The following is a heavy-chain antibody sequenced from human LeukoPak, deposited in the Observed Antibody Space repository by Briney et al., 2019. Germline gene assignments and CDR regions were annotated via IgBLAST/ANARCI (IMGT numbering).Heavy chain of an antibody. Sequence: ASVKVSCKASGYTFTSYGISWVRQAPGQGLEWMGWISAYSGNTNYAQKLQGRVTMTTDTSTSTAYMELRSLRSDDTAVYYCARLGYCSGRSCAYYYYGMDVWGQGTTVTVSS. D-gene: IGHD2-15*01. CDR1: GYTFTSYG. J-gene: IGHJ6*02. V-gene: IGHV1-18*01. CDR3: ARLGYCSGRSCAYYYYGMDV. CDR2: ISAYSGNT.